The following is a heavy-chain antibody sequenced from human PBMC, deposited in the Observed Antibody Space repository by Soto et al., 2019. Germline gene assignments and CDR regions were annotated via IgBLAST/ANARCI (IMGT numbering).Heavy chain of an antibody. Sequence: SETLSLTCTVSGGSISSSSYYWGWIRQPPGKGLEWIGSIYYSGSTYYNPSLKSRVTISVDTSKNQFSLKLSSVTAADTAVYYCASRGTIVLMVYATPQDYYYGMDVWGQGTTVTVSS. CDR2: IYYSGST. D-gene: IGHD2-8*01. J-gene: IGHJ6*02. CDR1: GGSISSSSYY. CDR3: ASRGTIVLMVYATPQDYYYGMDV. V-gene: IGHV4-39*01.